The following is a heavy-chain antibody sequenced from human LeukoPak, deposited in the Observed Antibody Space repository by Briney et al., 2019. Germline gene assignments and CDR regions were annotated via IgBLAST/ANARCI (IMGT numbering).Heavy chain of an antibody. CDR2: INPNTGGT. CDR1: GYIFTGYY. Sequence: ASVKVSCKASGYIFTGYYLHWVRQALGQGLEWMGRINPNTGGTDYAQKFQGRVTMTRDTSISTAYMEVSRLTSDDAAVYFCAISRDYGDYYFDSWDQETLVTVSS. V-gene: IGHV1-2*06. D-gene: IGHD4-17*01. J-gene: IGHJ4*02. CDR3: AISRDYGDYYFDS.